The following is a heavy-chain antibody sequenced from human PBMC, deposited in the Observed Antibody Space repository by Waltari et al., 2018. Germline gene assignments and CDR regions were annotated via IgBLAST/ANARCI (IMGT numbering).Heavy chain of an antibody. V-gene: IGHV1-69*13. Sequence: QVQLVQSGAEVKKPGSSVKVSCKASGGTFSSYAISWVRPAPGHRLEWMGGIIPIFGTANYAQKFQGRVTITADESTSTAYMELSSLRSEDTAVYYCARSNSYYDFWSGSGGFDYWGQGTLVTVSS. CDR3: ARSNSYYDFWSGSGGFDY. CDR1: GGTFSSYA. J-gene: IGHJ4*02. D-gene: IGHD3-3*01. CDR2: IIPIFGTA.